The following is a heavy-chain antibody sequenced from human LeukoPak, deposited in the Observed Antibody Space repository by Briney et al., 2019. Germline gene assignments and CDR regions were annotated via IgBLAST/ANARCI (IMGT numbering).Heavy chain of an antibody. D-gene: IGHD3-10*02. CDR1: GFPFSDFS. V-gene: IGHV3-23*01. Sequence: PGGSLRLSCATSGFPFSDFSMTWVRQAPGRGLEWISTTNSGGTTTYYAESAKGRFTISRDNFKNALYLQMSSLRVEDTAIYYCAKQSYARSLGEGGPGTLVTVSS. CDR2: TNSGGTTT. CDR3: AKQSYARSLGE. J-gene: IGHJ4*02.